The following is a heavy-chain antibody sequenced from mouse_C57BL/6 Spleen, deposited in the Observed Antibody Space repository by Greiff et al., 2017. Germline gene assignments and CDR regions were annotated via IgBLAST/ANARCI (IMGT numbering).Heavy chain of an antibody. CDR1: GYTFTDYN. V-gene: IGHV1-18*01. J-gene: IGHJ3*01. D-gene: IGHD2-4*01. Sequence: EVQLQQSGPELVKPGASVKIPCKASGYTFTDYNMDWVKPSHGKSLAWIGDINPNNGGTIYNQKFKGKATLTVDKSSSTAYMELRSLTSEDTAVYYCARRGYDYDVWFAYWGQGTLVTVSA. CDR2: INPNNGGT. CDR3: ARRGYDYDVWFAY.